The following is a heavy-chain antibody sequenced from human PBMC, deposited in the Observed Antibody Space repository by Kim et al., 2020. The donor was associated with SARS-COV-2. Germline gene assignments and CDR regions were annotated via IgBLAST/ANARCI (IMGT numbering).Heavy chain of an antibody. J-gene: IGHJ4*02. D-gene: IGHD4-17*01. Sequence: YPSLKGRVTISVDTSKNQFSLKLSSVTAADTAVYYCARENYGDYGAVDYWGQGTLVTVSS. CDR3: ARENYGDYGAVDY. V-gene: IGHV4-59*01.